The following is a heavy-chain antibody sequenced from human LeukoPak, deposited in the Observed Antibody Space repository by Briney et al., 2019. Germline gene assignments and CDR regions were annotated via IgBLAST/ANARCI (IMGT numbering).Heavy chain of an antibody. V-gene: IGHV1-69*01. CDR2: LIPIYGSA. Sequence: ASVKVSCKASGGSFTFTSHASSWVLQAPGQGLEWMGGLIPIYGSANYAQKFQGRVTITSDESTRTVFMELSSLRPEDSAVYYCAGFFYDNSGDAFDIWGQGTMVTVSS. J-gene: IGHJ3*02. CDR3: AGFFYDNSGDAFDI. D-gene: IGHD3-22*01. CDR1: GGSFTFTSHA.